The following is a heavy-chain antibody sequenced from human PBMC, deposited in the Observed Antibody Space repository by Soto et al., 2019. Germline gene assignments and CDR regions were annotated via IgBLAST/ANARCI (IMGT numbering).Heavy chain of an antibody. Sequence: GGSLRLSCAASGFTFSSYGMHWVRQAPGKGLEWVAVIWYDGSNKYYADSVKGRFTISRDNSKNTLYLQMNSLRAEDTAVYYCARSPPNRNLTLFDYWGQGTLVTVSS. CDR2: IWYDGSNK. J-gene: IGHJ4*02. CDR3: ARSPPNRNLTLFDY. D-gene: IGHD1-7*01. CDR1: GFTFSSYG. V-gene: IGHV3-33*01.